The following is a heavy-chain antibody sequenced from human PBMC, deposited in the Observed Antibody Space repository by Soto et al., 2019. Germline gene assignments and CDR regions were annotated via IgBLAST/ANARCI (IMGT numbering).Heavy chain of an antibody. CDR2: IIPIFGTA. CDR1: GCTFSSYA. V-gene: IGHV1-69*13. Sequence: VASVKVSCKASGCTFSSYAISCVRQAPGQVLEWMGGIIPIFGTANYAQKFQGRVTITADESTSTAYMELSSLRSEDTAVYYCARGVPSIAAPYYFDYWGQGTLVTVSS. J-gene: IGHJ4*02. CDR3: ARGVPSIAAPYYFDY. D-gene: IGHD6-6*01.